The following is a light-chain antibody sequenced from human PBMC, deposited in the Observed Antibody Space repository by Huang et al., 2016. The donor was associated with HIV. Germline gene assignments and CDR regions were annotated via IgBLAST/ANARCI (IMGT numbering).Light chain of an antibody. V-gene: IGKV2D-29*01. CDR2: EIS. J-gene: IGKJ2*01. CDR3: VQTMKYPRT. CDR1: QSLLHSDGKTD. Sequence: DIVMTQTPLSLSVTPGQPASISCKSSQSLLHSDGKTDLYWFMQKPGQPPQLLMYEISKRFSGVSEGFSGRGSGTDFTLKVSRVEAEDVGVYYCVQTMKYPRTVGRGTKLEI.